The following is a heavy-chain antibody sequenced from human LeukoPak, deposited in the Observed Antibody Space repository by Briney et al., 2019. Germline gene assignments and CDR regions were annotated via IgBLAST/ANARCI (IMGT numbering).Heavy chain of an antibody. CDR3: ARDLYYDSSGYQRF. CDR1: GFTFSSYA. V-gene: IGHV3-23*01. CDR2: ISGSGGST. J-gene: IGHJ4*02. Sequence: GGSLRLSCAASGFTFSSYAMSWVRQAPGKGLEWVSAISGSGGSTYYADSVKGRFTIPRDNSKNTLYLQMNSLRAEDTAVYYCARDLYYDSSGYQRFWGQGTLVTVSS. D-gene: IGHD3-22*01.